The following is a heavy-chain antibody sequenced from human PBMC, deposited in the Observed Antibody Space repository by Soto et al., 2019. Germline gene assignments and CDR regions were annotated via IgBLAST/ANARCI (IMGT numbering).Heavy chain of an antibody. V-gene: IGHV3-23*01. CDR2: VSGRGGST. D-gene: IGHD4-17*01. Sequence: EVQLLESGGGLVQPGGSLRLSCAASGFFFSSYAMSWVRQAPGKGLEWVSAVSGRGGSTKYADSVKGRFIISRDNSNSTLYLQMDSLRGEDTAVYYCAKDSTVTTSLYFYYYGFDVWGQGTTVTVSS. CDR1: GFFFSSYA. CDR3: AKDSTVTTSLYFYYYGFDV. J-gene: IGHJ6*01.